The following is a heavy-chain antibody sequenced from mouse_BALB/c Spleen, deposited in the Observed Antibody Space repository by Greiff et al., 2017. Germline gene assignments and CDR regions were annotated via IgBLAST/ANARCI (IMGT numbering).Heavy chain of an antibody. D-gene: IGHD2-3*01. J-gene: IGHJ2*01. CDR2: IDPANGNT. Sequence: EVQRVESGAELVKPGASVKLSCTASGFNIKDTYMHWVKQRPEQGLEWIGRIDPANGNTKYDPKFQGKATITADTSSNTAYLQLSSLTSEDTAVYYCARDGYYVFFDYWGQGTTLTVSS. CDR1: GFNIKDTY. CDR3: ARDGYYVFFDY. V-gene: IGHV14-3*02.